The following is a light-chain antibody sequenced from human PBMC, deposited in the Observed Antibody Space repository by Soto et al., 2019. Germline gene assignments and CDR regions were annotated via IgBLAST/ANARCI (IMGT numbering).Light chain of an antibody. J-gene: IGKJ1*01. CDR3: QRYGS. CDR1: QAINNN. CDR2: GAS. Sequence: LTQAPDTLSVSPGERATLSCRASQAINNNVAWYQLKDGQVPRLLIYGASTRAADVPARFSGSGSGTDFTLTISRLEPEDFAVYYCQRYGSFGQGGKVDI. V-gene: IGKV3-20*01.